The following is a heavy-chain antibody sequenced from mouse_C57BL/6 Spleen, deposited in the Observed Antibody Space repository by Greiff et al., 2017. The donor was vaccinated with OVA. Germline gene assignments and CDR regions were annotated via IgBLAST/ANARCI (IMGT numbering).Heavy chain of an antibody. CDR2: ISYDGSN. Sequence: DVQLQESGPGLVKPSQSLSLTCSVTGYSITSGYYWNWIRQFPGNKLEWMGYISYDGSNNSNPSLKNRISITRDTSKNQFFLKLNSVTTEDTATYYCARLYYDGTMDYWGQGTSVTVSS. CDR3: ARLYYDGTMDY. V-gene: IGHV3-6*01. D-gene: IGHD2-3*01. J-gene: IGHJ4*01. CDR1: GYSITSGYY.